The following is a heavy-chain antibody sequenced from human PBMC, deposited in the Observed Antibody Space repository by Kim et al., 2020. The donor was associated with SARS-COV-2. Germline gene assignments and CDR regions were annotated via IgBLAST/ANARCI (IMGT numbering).Heavy chain of an antibody. CDR3: ARWLYDAFDI. J-gene: IGHJ3*02. D-gene: IGHD3-22*01. Sequence: YNPSLRSRVTTAVDTSQNQFSLKLSSVTAADTAVYYCARWLYDAFDIWGQGTMVTVSS. V-gene: IGHV4-39*01.